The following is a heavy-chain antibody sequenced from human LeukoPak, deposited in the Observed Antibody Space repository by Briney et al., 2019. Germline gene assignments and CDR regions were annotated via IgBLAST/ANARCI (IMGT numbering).Heavy chain of an antibody. CDR2: IGSSGSII. D-gene: IGHD3-16*01. J-gene: IGHJ3*02. CDR1: GFTYSSFE. CDR3: ARGFGFGAFDI. Sequence: GGCLRLSCAASGFTYSSFEMNWVRQAPGKGLEWVSYIGSSGSIIYYADSVKGRFTISRDNAKNSLYLQMNSLRAEDTAVYYCARGFGFGAFDIWGQGTMVTVSS. V-gene: IGHV3-48*03.